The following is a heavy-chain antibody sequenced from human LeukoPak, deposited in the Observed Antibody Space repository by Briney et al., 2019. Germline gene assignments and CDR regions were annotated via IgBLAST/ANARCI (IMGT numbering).Heavy chain of an antibody. J-gene: IGHJ4*02. D-gene: IGHD2-2*01. V-gene: IGHV4-39*07. CDR1: GVSISSSNSY. CDR2: IYYSGNT. CDR3: ARLTNDCSSTSCYFSSSTLFDY. Sequence: SETLSLTCTVSGVSISSSNSYWGWIRQPPGKGLEWIGSIYYSGNTYYNASLKSQVSISIDTSKNQFSLKLSSVTAADTAVYYCARLTNDCSSTSCYFSSSTLFDYWGQGTLVTVSS.